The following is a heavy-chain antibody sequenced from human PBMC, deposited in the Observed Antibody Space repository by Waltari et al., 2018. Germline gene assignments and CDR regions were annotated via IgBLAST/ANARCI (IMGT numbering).Heavy chain of an antibody. J-gene: IGHJ4*02. CDR1: GFTFSSYA. V-gene: IGHV3-23*01. CDR2: ISGSGGST. D-gene: IGHD5-12*01. CDR3: AKEPASVSGYDHFDY. Sequence: EVQLLESGGGLVQPGGSLRLSCAASGFTFSSYALSWVRQAQGKGLEWVSAISGSGGSTYCADSVKGRFTISRDNSKNTLYLQMNSLRAEDTAVYYCAKEPASVSGYDHFDYWGQGTLVTVSS.